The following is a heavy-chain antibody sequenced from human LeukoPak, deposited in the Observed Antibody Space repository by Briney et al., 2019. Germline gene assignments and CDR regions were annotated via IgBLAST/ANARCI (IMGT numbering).Heavy chain of an antibody. CDR1: GFTVSSNY. CDR2: IYSGGST. D-gene: IGHD4-23*01. V-gene: IGHV3-53*01. J-gene: IGHJ3*02. Sequence: PGGSLRLSCAASGFTVSSNYMSWVRQAPGKGLEWVSVIYSGGSTYYADSVKGRFTTSRDNSKNTLYLQMNSLRAEDTAVYYCARETPGAAFDIWGQGTMVTVSS. CDR3: ARETPGAAFDI.